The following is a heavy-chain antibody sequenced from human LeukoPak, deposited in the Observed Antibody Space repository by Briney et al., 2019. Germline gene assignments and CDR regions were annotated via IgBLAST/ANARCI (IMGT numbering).Heavy chain of an antibody. Sequence: SETLSLTCAVYGGSFSGYYWSWIRQPPGKGLEWIGEINHSGSTNYNPSLKSRVTISVDTSKNQFSLKLSSVTAADTAVYYCASRPRGLLWFGESYYYYGMDVWGQGTTVTVSS. CDR1: GGSFSGYY. D-gene: IGHD3-10*01. V-gene: IGHV4-34*01. J-gene: IGHJ6*02. CDR2: INHSGST. CDR3: ASRPRGLLWFGESYYYYGMDV.